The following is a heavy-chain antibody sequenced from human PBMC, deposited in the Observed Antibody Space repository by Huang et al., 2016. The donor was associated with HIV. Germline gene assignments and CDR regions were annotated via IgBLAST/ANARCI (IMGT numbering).Heavy chain of an antibody. D-gene: IGHD3-3*01. Sequence: QMQLQQRGAGLLKPSETLSLTCGVSGGSFTGNYLRWIRQAPGKGLEWIGEVNDSGATNYNPARNGRVTISLDKSNRELSLNLRSVTAADTAVYYCARQWTILEWLLGLDVWGQGTTVIVSS. CDR3: ARQWTILEWLLGLDV. V-gene: IGHV4-34*02. CDR1: GGSFTGNY. J-gene: IGHJ6*02. CDR2: VNDSGAT.